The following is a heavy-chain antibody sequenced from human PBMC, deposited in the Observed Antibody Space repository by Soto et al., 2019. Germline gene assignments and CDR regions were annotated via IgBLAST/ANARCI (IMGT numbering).Heavy chain of an antibody. Sequence: SVKVSCQASRYPLTSHVLTWVRQAPGQGLEWMGWISTYNGNTNYAQKFQGRVTMTTDTSTSTAYMELRSLRSDDTAVYYCARDRILISRYYSDYWGQGTLVTVSS. D-gene: IGHD3-3*01. V-gene: IGHV1-18*04. CDR1: RYPLTSHV. CDR3: ARDRILISRYYSDY. CDR2: ISTYNGNT. J-gene: IGHJ4*02.